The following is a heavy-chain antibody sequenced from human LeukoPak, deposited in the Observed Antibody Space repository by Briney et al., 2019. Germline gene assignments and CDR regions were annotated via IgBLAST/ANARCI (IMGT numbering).Heavy chain of an antibody. CDR3: ASDPQGEEWQWLAGRTGRDY. V-gene: IGHV1-2*02. CDR2: INPNGGDT. D-gene: IGHD6-19*01. Sequence: ASVKVSCKASGYTFTSYGFSWVRQAPGQGLEWMGWINPNGGDTNYAQKFQGRVTMTRDTSISTAYMEMNRLTSDDTAVYYCASDPQGEEWQWLAGRTGRDYWGQGTLVTVSS. J-gene: IGHJ4*02. CDR1: GYTFTSYG.